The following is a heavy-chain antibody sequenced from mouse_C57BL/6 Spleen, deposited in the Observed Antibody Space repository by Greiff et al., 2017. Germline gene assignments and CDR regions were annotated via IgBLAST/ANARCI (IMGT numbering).Heavy chain of an antibody. CDR3: ARELRYYFDY. J-gene: IGHJ2*01. V-gene: IGHV5-6*01. D-gene: IGHD4-1*01. CDR2: ISSGGSYT. Sequence: EVQLVESGGDLVKPGGSLKLSCAASGFTFSSYGMSWVRQTPDKRLEWVATISSGGSYTYYPDSVKGRITISRDNAKNTLYLQMSSLKSEDTAMYYCARELRYYFDYWGQVTTLTVSS. CDR1: GFTFSSYG.